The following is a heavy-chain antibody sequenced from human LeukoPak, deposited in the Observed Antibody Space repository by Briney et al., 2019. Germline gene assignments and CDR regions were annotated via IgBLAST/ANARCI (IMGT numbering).Heavy chain of an antibody. J-gene: IGHJ3*02. CDR3: ARAIVVVPAAIEAFDI. Sequence: SVKVSCKASGGTFSSYAISWVRQAPGQGLEWMGGIIPIFGTANYAQKFQGRVTITTDESTSTAYMELSSLRSEDTAVYYCARAIVVVPAAIEAFDIWGQGTMVTVSS. D-gene: IGHD2-2*01. CDR2: IIPIFGTA. V-gene: IGHV1-69*05. CDR1: GGTFSSYA.